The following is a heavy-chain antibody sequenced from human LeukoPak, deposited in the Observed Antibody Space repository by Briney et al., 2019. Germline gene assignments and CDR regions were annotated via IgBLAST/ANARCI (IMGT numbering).Heavy chain of an antibody. CDR3: ARFGLGSYYYDSSGID. CDR2: IYYSGST. D-gene: IGHD3-22*01. V-gene: IGHV4-59*08. J-gene: IGHJ4*02. CDR1: GGSISSYY. Sequence: SETLSLTCTVSGGSISSYYWSWIPQPPGKGLEWIGYIYYSGSTNYNPSLKSRVTISVDTSKNQFSLKLSSVTAADTAVYYCARFGLGSYYYDSSGIDWGQGTLVTVSS.